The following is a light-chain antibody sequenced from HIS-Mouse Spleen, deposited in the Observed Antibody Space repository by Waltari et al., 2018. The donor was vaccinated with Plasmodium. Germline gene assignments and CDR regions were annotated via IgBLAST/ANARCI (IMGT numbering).Light chain of an antibody. CDR3: MIWPSNASGV. Sequence: QPVLTQPPSSSASPGESARLTCPLPSDINVGRYNIYWSQPQPGSPPRYLLYYYSASDKGQGSGVPSRFSGSKDASANTGILLISGLQSEDEADYYCMIWPSNASGVFGGGTKLTVL. J-gene: IGLJ3*02. V-gene: IGLV5-37*01. CDR2: YYSASDK. CDR1: SDINVGRYN.